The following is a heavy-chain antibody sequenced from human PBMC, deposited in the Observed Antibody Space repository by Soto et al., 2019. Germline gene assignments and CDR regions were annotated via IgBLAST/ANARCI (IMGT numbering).Heavy chain of an antibody. CDR2: IYYNGRT. CDR1: GGSISTYY. V-gene: IGHV4-59*01. J-gene: IGHJ4*02. CDR3: ARDGSGYDFWSGPYFFDY. Sequence: SDTLSLTCTVSGGSISTYYWSWIRQPPGKGLEWIGYIYYNGRTNYNPSLESRVTISLDTSKSQFSLKLSSVSAADTAVYYCARDGSGYDFWSGPYFFDYWGPGTLVTVSS. D-gene: IGHD3-3*01.